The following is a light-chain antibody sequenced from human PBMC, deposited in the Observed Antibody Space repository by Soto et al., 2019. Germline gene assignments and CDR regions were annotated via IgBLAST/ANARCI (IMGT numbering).Light chain of an antibody. CDR3: QHYNYWPYT. J-gene: IGKJ2*01. Sequence: EIVMTQPPATLSVSPGERATLSCRASQSVSSNLAWYQQKPGQAPRLLIYGASTRATGIPARFSGSGSGTEFTLTISSLQSEDFAVYYCQHYNYWPYTFGQGTKVDIK. V-gene: IGKV3-15*01. CDR1: QSVSSN. CDR2: GAS.